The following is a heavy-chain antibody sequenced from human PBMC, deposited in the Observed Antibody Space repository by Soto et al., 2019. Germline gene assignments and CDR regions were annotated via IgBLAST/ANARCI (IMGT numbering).Heavy chain of an antibody. V-gene: IGHV3-73*01. CDR3: AYIRG. Sequence: EVQLVESGGGLVQPGGSLKLSCAASGFTFSDLAVDWVRQAPGKGLEWVGGIRRQSDNYATTYGESGKGRYTISRDDSRNTAYLQMNNLRTADTAVYYCAYIRGWGQGTLVTVSS. D-gene: IGHD3-3*02. J-gene: IGHJ4*02. CDR2: IRRQSDNYAT. CDR1: GFTFSDLA.